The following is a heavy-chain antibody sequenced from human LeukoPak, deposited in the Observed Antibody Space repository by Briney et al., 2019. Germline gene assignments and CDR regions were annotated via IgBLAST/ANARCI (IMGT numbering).Heavy chain of an antibody. J-gene: IGHJ4*02. D-gene: IGHD4-23*01. CDR2: ISYDGNNK. V-gene: IGHV3-30*04. CDR3: ARVHYFYGGNSEVYFDY. Sequence: GGSLRLSCAASAFTFSNYAMHWVRQAPGKGLEWVAAISYDGNNKYYTDSVKGRFTISRDNAKNSLYLQMNSLRAEDTAVYYCARVHYFYGGNSEVYFDYWGQGTLVTVSS. CDR1: AFTFSNYA.